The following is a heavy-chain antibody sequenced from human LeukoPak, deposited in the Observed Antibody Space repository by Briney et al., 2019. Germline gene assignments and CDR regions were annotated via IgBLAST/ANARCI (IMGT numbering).Heavy chain of an antibody. CDR3: AIRSHGSGSSFDY. CDR2: ISYDGSNK. J-gene: IGHJ4*02. Sequence: GGSLRLSCAASGFTFSSYAMHWVRQAPGKGLEWVAVISYDGSNKYYADSVKGRFTISRDNSKNTLYLQMNSLRAEDTAVYYCAIRSHGSGSSFDYWGQGTLVTVSS. CDR1: GFTFSSYA. V-gene: IGHV3-30-3*01. D-gene: IGHD3-10*01.